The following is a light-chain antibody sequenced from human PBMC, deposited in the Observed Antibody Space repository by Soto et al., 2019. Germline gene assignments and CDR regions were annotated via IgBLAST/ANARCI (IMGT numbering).Light chain of an antibody. CDR2: AAS. CDR3: LQDYGDSWT. V-gene: IGKV1-6*01. J-gene: IGKJ1*01. CDR1: RDVGSD. Sequence: QMTQSPSSLSASVGEKIIITCRASRDVGSDVSWYQQKPGQAPKLLIYAASNLYTGVPSRFSGSRSGTEFTLAISSLQPEDFASYYCLQDYGDSWTFGQGTKVDIK.